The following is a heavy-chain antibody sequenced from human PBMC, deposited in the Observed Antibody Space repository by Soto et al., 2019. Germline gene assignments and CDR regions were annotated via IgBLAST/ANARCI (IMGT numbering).Heavy chain of an antibody. J-gene: IGHJ4*01. V-gene: IGHV1-69*01. D-gene: IGHD5-18*01. CDR1: GGTFGSFA. CDR3: ATMLQLCAYFVV. CDR2: VIPIFDKT. Sequence: QVQLVQSGAEVKKPGSSVKVSCKASGGTFGSFALSWVRQAPGQGLEWVGGVIPIFDKTNYAQKFQGRVTLTADDSTSTAYMELSSLTNEDTAVYYCATMLQLCAYFVVWGQGTLVTVSS.